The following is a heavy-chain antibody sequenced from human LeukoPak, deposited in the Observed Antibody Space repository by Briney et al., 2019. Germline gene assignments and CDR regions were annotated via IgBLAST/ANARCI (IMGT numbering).Heavy chain of an antibody. CDR2: ISANNNNT. J-gene: IGHJ4*02. CDR3: ARALYHTFDY. CDR1: GYTFISYA. V-gene: IGHV1-18*01. Sequence: ASVKVSCKTSGYTFISYAMNWVRQAPGQGLEWMGWISANNNNTDNVQKLQGRVTMTTDTSTSTAYMELRSLRSDDTAVYYCARALYHTFDYWGQGTLVTVSS. D-gene: IGHD2-2*01.